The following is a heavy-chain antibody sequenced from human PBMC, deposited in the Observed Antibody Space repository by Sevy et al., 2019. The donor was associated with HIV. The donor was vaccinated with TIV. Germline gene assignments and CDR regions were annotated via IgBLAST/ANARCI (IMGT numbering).Heavy chain of an antibody. CDR3: ARADYYGSGSSYYYYGMDV. CDR1: GDSVSSNSAA. D-gene: IGHD3-10*01. V-gene: IGHV6-1*01. CDR2: TYYRSKWHN. J-gene: IGHJ6*02. Sequence: SQTLSLTCAISGDSVSSNSAAWNWIRQSPSRGLEWLGRTYYRSKWHNDYAVSVKSRITINPDTSKNQFSLQLNSVTPEDTAVYYCARADYYGSGSSYYYYGMDVWGQGTTVTVSS.